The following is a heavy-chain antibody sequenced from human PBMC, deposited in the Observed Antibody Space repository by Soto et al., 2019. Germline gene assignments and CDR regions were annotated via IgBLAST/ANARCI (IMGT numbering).Heavy chain of an antibody. D-gene: IGHD6-6*01. CDR2: IYYSGST. V-gene: IGHV4-30-4*01. Sequence: SETLSLTCTVSGGSISSADYYWSWIRQPPGKGLEWIGYIYYSGSTYYNPSLSSRITISLDMAKNQFSLRLSSVTAADTAVYYCARGRAYRSSSSAYWGQGTLVTVSS. J-gene: IGHJ4*02. CDR3: ARGRAYRSSSSAY. CDR1: GGSISSADYY.